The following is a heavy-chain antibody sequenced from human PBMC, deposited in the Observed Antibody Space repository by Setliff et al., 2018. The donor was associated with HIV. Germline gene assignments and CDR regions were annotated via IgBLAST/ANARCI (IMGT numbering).Heavy chain of an antibody. J-gene: IGHJ6*03. CDR1: GYTFTSYD. CDR3: ARVPVSNYYYYMDV. CDR2: MNPNSGNT. Sequence: ASVKVSCKASGYTFTSYDFNWVRQATGQGLEWMGWMNPNSGNTGYAQKLQGRVTMTTDTSTSTAYMELRSLSSDDTAVYYCARVPVSNYYYYMDVWGKGTTVTSP. V-gene: IGHV1-8*02.